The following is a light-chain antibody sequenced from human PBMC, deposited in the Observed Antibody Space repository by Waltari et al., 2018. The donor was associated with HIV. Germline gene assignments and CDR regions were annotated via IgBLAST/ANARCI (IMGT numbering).Light chain of an antibody. CDR2: DAS. CDR1: HGISST. J-gene: IGKJ4*01. CDR3: QQFNSYPLT. Sequence: AIQVTPSPSYLSASVVDSVTITCRASHGISSTLAWYQQKPGQAPKLMIYDASSLESGVPSRLSGSGSGTDFTLTISSLQPEDVATYYCQQFNSYPLTFGGGTKVEIK. V-gene: IGKV1-13*02.